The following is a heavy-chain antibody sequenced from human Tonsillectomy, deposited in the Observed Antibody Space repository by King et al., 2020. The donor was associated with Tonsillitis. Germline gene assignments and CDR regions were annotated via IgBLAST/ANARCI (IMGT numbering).Heavy chain of an antibody. CDR3: ARMEVWATFDYYYYYGMDV. J-gene: IGHJ6*02. D-gene: IGHD3-16*01. CDR2: INPNSGGT. CDR1: GYTFTGYY. Sequence: VQLVESGAEVKKPGASVKVSCKASGYTFTGYYMHWVRQAPGQGLEWMGWINPNSGGTNYAQKFQGRVTMTRDTSISTAYMELSRLRSDDTAVYYGARMEVWATFDYYYYYGMDVWGQGTTVTVSS. V-gene: IGHV1-2*02.